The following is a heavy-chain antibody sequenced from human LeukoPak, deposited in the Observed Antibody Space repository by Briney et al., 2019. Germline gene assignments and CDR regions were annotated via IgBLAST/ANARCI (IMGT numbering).Heavy chain of an antibody. CDR3: AREFGAAADGSNWFDP. D-gene: IGHD6-13*01. CDR2: TYYRSKWYN. Sequence: SQTLSLTCAISGDSVSSNSAAWNWIRQSLSRGLEWLGRTYYRSKWYNDYAVSVKSRITINPDTSKNQFSLQLNSVTPEDTAVYYCAREFGAAADGSNWFDPWGQGTLVTVSS. V-gene: IGHV6-1*01. CDR1: GDSVSSNSAA. J-gene: IGHJ5*02.